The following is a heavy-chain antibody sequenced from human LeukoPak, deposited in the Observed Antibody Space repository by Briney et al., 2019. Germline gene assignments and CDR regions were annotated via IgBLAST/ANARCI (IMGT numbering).Heavy chain of an antibody. V-gene: IGHV3-74*01. CDR1: GFTFSSYG. J-gene: IGHJ5*02. Sequence: GGSLRLSCAASGFTFSSYGMHWVRQAPGKGLVWVARVDSDGSSTAYADSVKGRFTVSRDNAKNTVSLQMNSLRVEDTAVYYCVRDRIGFDPWGQGTLVTVSS. D-gene: IGHD3-16*02. CDR2: VDSDGSST. CDR3: VRDRIGFDP.